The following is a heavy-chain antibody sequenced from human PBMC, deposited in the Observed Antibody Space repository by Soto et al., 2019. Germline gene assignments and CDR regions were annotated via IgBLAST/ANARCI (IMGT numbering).Heavy chain of an antibody. CDR1: GFTFDDYA. J-gene: IGHJ6*02. CDR3: AKDNPAEYCTNGVCYYYYYGMDV. V-gene: IGHV3-43*02. CDR2: ISGDGGST. D-gene: IGHD2-8*01. Sequence: LSLTCAASGFTFDDYAMHWVRQAPGKGLEWVSLISGDGGSTYYADSVKGRFTISRDNSKNSLYLQMNSLRTEDTALYYCAKDNPAEYCTNGVCYYYYYGMDVWGQGTTVTVSS.